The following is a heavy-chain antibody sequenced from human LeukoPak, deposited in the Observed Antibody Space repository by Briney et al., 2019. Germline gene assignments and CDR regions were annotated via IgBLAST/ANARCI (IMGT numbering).Heavy chain of an antibody. V-gene: IGHV4-34*01. CDR3: ARVDTAMATVDY. Sequence: SETLSLTCAVYGGSFSGYYWSWIRQPPGKGLEWIGSIYHSGSTYYNPSLKSRVTISVDTSKNQFSLKLSSVTAADTAVYYCARVDTAMATVDYWGQGTLVTVSS. J-gene: IGHJ4*02. CDR1: GGSFSGYY. D-gene: IGHD5-18*01. CDR2: IYHSGST.